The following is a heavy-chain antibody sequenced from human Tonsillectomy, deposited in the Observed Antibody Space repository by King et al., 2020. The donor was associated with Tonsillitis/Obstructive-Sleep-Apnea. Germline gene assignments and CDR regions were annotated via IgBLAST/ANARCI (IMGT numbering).Heavy chain of an antibody. CDR3: AKAGFSGTYYYYSYMDV. D-gene: IGHD1-26*01. V-gene: IGHV3-9*01. Sequence: QLVQSGGGLVQPGRSLRLSCVASGFRFDDYGMHWVRQAPGKGLEWVSGITWNSGNIAYADSVQGRFTISRDNAKNSLYLQMNGLRPEDTALYYCAKAGFSGTYYYYSYMDVWGKETTVTVSS. CDR1: GFRFDDYG. CDR2: ITWNSGNI. J-gene: IGHJ6*03.